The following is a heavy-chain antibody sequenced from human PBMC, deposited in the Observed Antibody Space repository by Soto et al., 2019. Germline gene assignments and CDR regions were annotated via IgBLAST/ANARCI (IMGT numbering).Heavy chain of an antibody. J-gene: IGHJ6*03. CDR3: ARNGQYYDFWSGYYNYYYYYMDV. Sequence: EVQLVESGGGLVQPGGSLRLSCAASGFTFSSYWMSWVRQAPGKGLEWVANIKQDGSEKYYVDSVKGRFTISRDNAKNSLYLQMNSLRAEDTAVYYCARNGQYYDFWSGYYNYYYYYMDVWGKGTTVTVSS. CDR1: GFTFSSYW. CDR2: IKQDGSEK. V-gene: IGHV3-7*01. D-gene: IGHD3-3*01.